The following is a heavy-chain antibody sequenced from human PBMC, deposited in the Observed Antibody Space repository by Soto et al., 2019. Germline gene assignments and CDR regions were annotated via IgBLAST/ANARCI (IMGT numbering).Heavy chain of an antibody. D-gene: IGHD3-16*02. CDR3: ARDRRPFWGSYRPSTYYYYYCLDV. Sequence: ASVKVSCKASGYTFTSYGISWVRQAPGQGLEWMGWISAYNGNTNYAQKLQGRVTMTTDTSTSTAYMELRSLRSDDTAVYYCARDRRPFWGSYRPSTYYYYYCLDVWGRGPSFTVYS. J-gene: IGHJ6*02. CDR1: GYTFTSYG. V-gene: IGHV1-18*01. CDR2: ISAYNGNT.